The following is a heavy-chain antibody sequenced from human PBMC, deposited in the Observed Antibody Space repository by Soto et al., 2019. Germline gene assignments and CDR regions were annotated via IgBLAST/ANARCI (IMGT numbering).Heavy chain of an antibody. D-gene: IGHD6-6*01. Sequence: PSETLSLTCTVSGASISSYYWNWIRQPPGKGLEWIGYMHESGSTSYNPSLKSRVTISVDTSRNQLSLKLISVTAADTAVYYCAAPPHYWGQGILVTVSS. J-gene: IGHJ4*02. CDR3: AAPPHY. V-gene: IGHV4-59*01. CDR2: MHESGST. CDR1: GASISSYY.